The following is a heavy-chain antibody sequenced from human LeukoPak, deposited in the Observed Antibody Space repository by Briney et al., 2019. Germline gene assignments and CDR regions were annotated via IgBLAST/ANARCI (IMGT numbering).Heavy chain of an antibody. D-gene: IGHD5-18*01. CDR1: GGSISSSSYY. Sequence: SETLSLTCTVSGGSISSSSYYWGWIRQPPGKGLEWIGRFYYSGSTYYIPSLKRRVTISVDTSKNQFSLKLSSVTAADTAVYYCARQAVDTAMVLFDPWGQGTLVTVSS. CDR2: FYYSGST. J-gene: IGHJ5*02. CDR3: ARQAVDTAMVLFDP. V-gene: IGHV4-39*01.